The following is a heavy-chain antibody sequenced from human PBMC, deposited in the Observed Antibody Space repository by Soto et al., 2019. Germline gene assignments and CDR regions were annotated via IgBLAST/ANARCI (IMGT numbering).Heavy chain of an antibody. J-gene: IGHJ4*02. D-gene: IGHD6-13*01. CDR2: IYWSDDK. Sequence: QITLKESGPSLVKPTQTLTLTCTFSGISLTTSGVGVGWIRQPPGKALECLAVIYWSDDKRYNPSLKSRLTITKDTSKGQVVLTMTNVDPVDTATYYCAHAFAGLPLVDFENWGQGILVTVSS. V-gene: IGHV2-5*01. CDR1: GISLTTSGVG. CDR3: AHAFAGLPLVDFEN.